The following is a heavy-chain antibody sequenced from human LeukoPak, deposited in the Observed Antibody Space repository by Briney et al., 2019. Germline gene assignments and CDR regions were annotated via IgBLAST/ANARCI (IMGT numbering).Heavy chain of an antibody. CDR3: ARQLVGATYFDY. V-gene: IGHV3-7*01. CDR1: GYTFSNYW. J-gene: IGHJ4*02. CDR2: IKEDGSEK. Sequence: GGSLRLSCAVSGYTFSNYWMSWVRQAPGKGLEWVANIKEDGSEKYYVDSVKGRFTISRDNAKNSLYLQMNSLRAEDTAVYYCARQLVGATYFDYWGQGTLVTVSS. D-gene: IGHD1-26*01.